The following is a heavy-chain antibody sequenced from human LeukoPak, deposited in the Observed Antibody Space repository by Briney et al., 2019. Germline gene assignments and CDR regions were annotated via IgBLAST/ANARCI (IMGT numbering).Heavy chain of an antibody. CDR1: WFTVISNY. V-gene: IGHV3-53*01. Sequence: SLRLACAAAWFTVISNYISSVRQPAGNWLGWVSFIYSVGTTYYADSVKGRFTISRDNYKTTLYLQMNSLRAEDTGVYYCARDFGGWGQGTLVTVSS. CDR3: ARDFGG. CDR2: IYSVGTT. D-gene: IGHD3-10*01. J-gene: IGHJ4*02.